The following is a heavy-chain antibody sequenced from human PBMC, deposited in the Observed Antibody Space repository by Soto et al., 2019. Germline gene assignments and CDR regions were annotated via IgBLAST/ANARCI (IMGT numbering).Heavy chain of an antibody. CDR1: GGSIGSTTYY. CDR2: IYYTGNS. V-gene: IGHV4-39*01. CDR3: ARFKAS. Sequence: SETLSLTCTVSGGSIGSTTYYWGWIRQPPGEGLEWIGSIYYTGNSYYNPSLKSRVTISVDTSKNQFSLNLTSVTAADTAVYFCARFKASWGQGILVTGSS. J-gene: IGHJ5*02.